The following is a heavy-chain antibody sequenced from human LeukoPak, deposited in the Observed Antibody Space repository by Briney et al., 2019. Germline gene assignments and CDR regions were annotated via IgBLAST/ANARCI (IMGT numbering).Heavy chain of an antibody. D-gene: IGHD6-19*01. J-gene: IGHJ1*01. CDR2: INHSGST. Sequence: PSETLSLTCAGYGGSFSGYYWSWIRQPPGKGLEWIGEINHSGSTNYNPSLKSRVTISVDTSKKQFSLKLSSVTGADTAVYHCARRVAVPKYFQQWGQGTLVTVSS. CDR3: ARRVAVPKYFQQ. CDR1: GGSFSGYY. V-gene: IGHV4-34*01.